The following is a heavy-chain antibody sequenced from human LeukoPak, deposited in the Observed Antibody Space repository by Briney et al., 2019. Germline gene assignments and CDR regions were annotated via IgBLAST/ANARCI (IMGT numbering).Heavy chain of an antibody. CDR2: ISSSSPI. Sequence: PGGSLRLSCVAYGFTFSSYSMNWVRQAPGKGLEWVSYISSSSPIYYADSVKGRFTISRDNAKNSLYLQMNSLRDEDTAVYYCARDQEIYYGSGSGYWGQGTLVTVSS. CDR3: ARDQEIYYGSGSGY. CDR1: GFTFSSYS. J-gene: IGHJ4*02. D-gene: IGHD3-10*01. V-gene: IGHV3-48*02.